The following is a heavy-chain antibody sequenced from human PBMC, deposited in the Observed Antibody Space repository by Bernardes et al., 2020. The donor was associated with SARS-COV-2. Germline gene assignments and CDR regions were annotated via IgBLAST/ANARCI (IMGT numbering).Heavy chain of an antibody. D-gene: IGHD4-17*01. CDR2: IQSGGYT. V-gene: IGHV3-53*01. CDR3: ARGLRWALGY. CDR1: GFTVSSKY. J-gene: IGHJ4*02. Sequence: GGSLRLSCAVSGFTVSSKYMNWVRQAPGKGLEWVSVIQSGGYTNYADSVEGRFTVSRDTSENTVSLQLNSLRAGDTAVYYCARGLRWALGYWGQGTVVSVSS.